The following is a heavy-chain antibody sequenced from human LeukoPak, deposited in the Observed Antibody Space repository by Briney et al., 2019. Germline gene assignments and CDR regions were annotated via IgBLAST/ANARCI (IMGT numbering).Heavy chain of an antibody. V-gene: IGHV3-23*01. CDR1: GFTFNNYA. Sequence: PGGSLRLSCAASGFTFNNYAMSWVRQAPGKGLEWVSDISGSGDSIYYADSVKGRFTISRDNSKNTLYLQMNSLRAEDTAVYYCAKQLGYCSDGSCYFPYWGQGTLVTVSS. J-gene: IGHJ4*02. D-gene: IGHD2-15*01. CDR3: AKQLGYCSDGSCYFPY. CDR2: ISGSGDSI.